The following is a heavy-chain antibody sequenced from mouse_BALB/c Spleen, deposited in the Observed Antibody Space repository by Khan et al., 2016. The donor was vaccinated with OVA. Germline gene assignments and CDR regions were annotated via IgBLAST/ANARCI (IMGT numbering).Heavy chain of an antibody. J-gene: IGHJ4*01. V-gene: IGHV5-9-3*01. CDR1: GFTFSSYA. CDR3: ARSLVYYHAMDY. Sequence: EVQLVESGGGLVKPGGSLKLSCSASGFTFSSYAMSWVRQTPEKRLELVATISSGGHYTFYPDSVKGRSTISRDNARNTLYLQMNSLRSADTALPYCARSLVYYHAMDYWGQGTSVTVSS. D-gene: IGHD2-2*01. CDR2: ISSGGHYT.